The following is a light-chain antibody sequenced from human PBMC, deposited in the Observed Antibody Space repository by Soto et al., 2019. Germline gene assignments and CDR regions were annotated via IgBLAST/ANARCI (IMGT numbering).Light chain of an antibody. V-gene: IGLV2-11*01. CDR2: DVS. CDR3: CSYAGSDVV. J-gene: IGLJ2*01. Sequence: QSVLTQPRSVSRSPGQSVTISCTGTSSDAGGYNYVSWYQQHPGKAPKLMIYDVSKRPSGVPDRFSGSKSGNTASLTISGLQAEDEADYYCCSYAGSDVVFGGGTKVTVL. CDR1: SSDAGGYNY.